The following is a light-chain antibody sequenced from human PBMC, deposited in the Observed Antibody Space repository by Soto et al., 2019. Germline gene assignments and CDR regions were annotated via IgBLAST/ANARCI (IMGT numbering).Light chain of an antibody. Sequence: DIPMTQSPSSLSASVGDRVTITCRASQSISLYLNWYQQKPGKAPSLLIYVASSLQGGVPSRFSGSGSGTDFTLTISSLQPEDFATYYCQQSYKTPLTFGQGTRVEIK. J-gene: IGKJ5*01. CDR2: VAS. CDR3: QQSYKTPLT. V-gene: IGKV1-39*01. CDR1: QSISLY.